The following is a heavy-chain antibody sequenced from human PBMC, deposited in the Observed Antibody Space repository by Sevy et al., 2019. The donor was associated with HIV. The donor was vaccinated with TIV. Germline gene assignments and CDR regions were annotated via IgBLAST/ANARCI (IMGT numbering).Heavy chain of an antibody. CDR3: TRNGGAFDNGFDH. J-gene: IGHJ5*02. D-gene: IGHD2-8*01. CDR2: ISSSGSSI. V-gene: IGHV3-48*03. CDR1: GFTFSSYD. Sequence: GGSLRLSCTASGFTFSSYDMNWVRQAPGKGLEWVSKISSSGSSIYYADSVKGRFTISRDNAKNSLNLKMNSLRAEDTAVYYCTRNGGAFDNGFDHWGQGTLVTVSS.